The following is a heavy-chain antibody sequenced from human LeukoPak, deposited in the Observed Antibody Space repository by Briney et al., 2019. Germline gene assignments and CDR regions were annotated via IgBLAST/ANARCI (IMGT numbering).Heavy chain of an antibody. J-gene: IGHJ4*02. V-gene: IGHV4-34*01. D-gene: IGHD2-2*01. Sequence: SETLSLTCAVYGGSFSGYYWSWIRQPPGKGLEWIGEINHSGSTNYNPSLKSRVTISVDTSKNQFSLKLSSVTAADTAVYYCARQDICSSTSCYAQSGTDYWGQGTLVTVSS. CDR2: INHSGST. CDR3: ARQDICSSTSCYAQSGTDY. CDR1: GGSFSGYY.